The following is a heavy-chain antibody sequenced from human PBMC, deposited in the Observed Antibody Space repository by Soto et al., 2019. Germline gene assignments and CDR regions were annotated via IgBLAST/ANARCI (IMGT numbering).Heavy chain of an antibody. D-gene: IGHD2-15*01. V-gene: IGHV3-23*01. CDR3: AKGVIVVVVAATPNWFDP. CDR2: ISGSGGST. CDR1: GFTFSSYA. J-gene: IGHJ5*02. Sequence: EVQLLESGGGLVQPGGSLRLSCAASGFTFSSYAMSWVRQAPGKGLEWVSAISGSGGSTYYADSVKGRFTISRDNSKNTLYRQMNSLRAEDTAVYYCAKGVIVVVVAATPNWFDPWGQGTLVTVSS.